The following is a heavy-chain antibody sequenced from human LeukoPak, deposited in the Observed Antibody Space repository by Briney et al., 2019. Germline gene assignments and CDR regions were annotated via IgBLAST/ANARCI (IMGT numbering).Heavy chain of an antibody. D-gene: IGHD2-15*01. V-gene: IGHV4-31*03. Sequence: PSETLSLTCTVSGVSISSGGYYWSWIRQHPGKGLEWIGYIYYSGSTYYNPSLKSRVTISVDTSKNQFSLKLSSVTAADTAVYYCARGGNPLYCSGGSCYFFDYWGQGTLVTVSS. CDR3: ARGGNPLYCSGGSCYFFDY. CDR2: IYYSGST. CDR1: GVSISSGGYY. J-gene: IGHJ4*02.